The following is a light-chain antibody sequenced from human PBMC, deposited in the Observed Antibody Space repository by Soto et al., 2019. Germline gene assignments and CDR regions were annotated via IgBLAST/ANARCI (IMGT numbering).Light chain of an antibody. V-gene: IGLV1-51*02. CDR2: ENN. J-gene: IGLJ3*02. CDR1: SSNIGSDF. CDR3: AAWDTSLSGGL. Sequence: QAVVTQPPSVSAAPGQKVTISCSGSSSNIGSDFVSWYQQLPGTAPQLLIYENNKRPSGIPDRFSGSKSATSATLGITGLQTGDEADYYCAAWDTSLSGGLFGGGTKVTVL.